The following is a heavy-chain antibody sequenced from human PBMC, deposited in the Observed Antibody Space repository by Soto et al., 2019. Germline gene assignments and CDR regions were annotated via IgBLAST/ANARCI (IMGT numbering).Heavy chain of an antibody. D-gene: IGHD3-10*01. CDR3: AKDHSWDGSGSPDFDY. V-gene: IGHV3-30*18. Sequence: QVQLVESGGDVVQPGRSLRLSCAASGFTFSSYGMHWVRQAPGKGLEWVAVISYDGSNKYYADSVKGRFTISRDNSKNTLYLRMNSLRAEDTAVYYCAKDHSWDGSGSPDFDYWGQGTLVTVSS. CDR1: GFTFSSYG. CDR2: ISYDGSNK. J-gene: IGHJ4*02.